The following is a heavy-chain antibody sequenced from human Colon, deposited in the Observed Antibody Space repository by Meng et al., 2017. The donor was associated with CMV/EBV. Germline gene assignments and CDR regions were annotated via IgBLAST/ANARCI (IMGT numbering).Heavy chain of an antibody. D-gene: IGHD3-3*01. CDR3: ATALRFLEPNNYYFGMDV. CDR1: GFTFSNAW. J-gene: IGHJ6*02. CDR2: IRSKSDGGTT. V-gene: IGHV3-15*01. Sequence: GGSLRLSCTTYGFTFSNAWMSWVRQAPGKGLEWVGRIRSKSDGGTTEYATPAKDRLIISRDDSANTLYLQVSSLKTDDTAVYYCATALRFLEPNNYYFGMDVWGQGTTVTVSS.